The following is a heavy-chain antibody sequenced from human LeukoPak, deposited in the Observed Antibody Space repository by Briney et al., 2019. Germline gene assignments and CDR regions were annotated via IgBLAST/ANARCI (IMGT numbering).Heavy chain of an antibody. D-gene: IGHD4-17*01. V-gene: IGHV3-74*01. CDR1: GVTFTRYW. CDR2: VEHDGSRT. Sequence: QSGGSLRVSRAAAGVTFTRYWKLWVRQPPGKGLVWVSRVEHDGSRTAYADSVTGRFTISRDNARNMVYLQMNSLRAEDTAVYYCATDLGWGQGTLVTVSS. J-gene: IGHJ4*02. CDR3: ATDLG.